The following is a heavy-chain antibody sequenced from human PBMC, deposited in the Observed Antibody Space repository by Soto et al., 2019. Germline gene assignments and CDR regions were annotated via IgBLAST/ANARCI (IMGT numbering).Heavy chain of an antibody. CDR2: IDWNSDGI. CDR1: GFTFDDYA. Sequence: SGGGLVQPGRSLRLSCAASGFTFDDYAMHWVRQAPGKGLEWVSGIDWNSDGIAYADSVKGRFTISRDNAKNSLYLQMNSLGAEDTALYYCVRTYGSGSYSKYRYFDYWGQGTLVTVSS. D-gene: IGHD3-10*01. J-gene: IGHJ4*02. V-gene: IGHV3-9*01. CDR3: VRTYGSGSYSKYRYFDY.